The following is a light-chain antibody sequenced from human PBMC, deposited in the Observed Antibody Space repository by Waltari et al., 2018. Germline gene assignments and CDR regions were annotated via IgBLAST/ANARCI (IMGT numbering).Light chain of an antibody. CDR1: SSNIGSNV. J-gene: IGLJ2*01. CDR3: AAWDDKLGGRWE. Sequence: QSVLTQPPSASGTPGQRVTISCSASSSNIGSNVVNWYQQVPGTTPKLLIYRNDQRPSGVPDRFSGSKSGTSASLAISGLRSEDEADYYCAAWDDKLGGRWEFGGGTKLTVL. V-gene: IGLV1-47*01. CDR2: RND.